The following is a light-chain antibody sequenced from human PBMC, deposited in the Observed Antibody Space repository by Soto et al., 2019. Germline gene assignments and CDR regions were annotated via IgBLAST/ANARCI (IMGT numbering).Light chain of an antibody. CDR2: GAS. CDR1: ESINQN. J-gene: IGKJ4*01. Sequence: EIVMTQSPATLSVSPGERATLSCRATESINQNLAWYQQKPGQAPRLLIHGASYRATGIPDRFSGRGSGTEFTLAISRLQSEDFAVYYCQQYNTWPLTFGGGTKVDIK. V-gene: IGKV3-15*01. CDR3: QQYNTWPLT.